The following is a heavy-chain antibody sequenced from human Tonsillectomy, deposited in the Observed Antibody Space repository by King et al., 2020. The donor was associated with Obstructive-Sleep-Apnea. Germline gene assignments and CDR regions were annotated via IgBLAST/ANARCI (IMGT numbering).Heavy chain of an antibody. CDR2: IRYDGHIK. V-gene: IGHV3-30*02. CDR3: ASEWWRNAFDN. D-gene: IGHD2-15*01. CDR1: GFTFSTYD. J-gene: IGHJ3*02. Sequence: VQLVESGGGVVQPGRSLRLSCAASGFTFSTYDMHWVRQAPGKGLEWVAFIRYDGHIKYYEDSAKGRFTISRDNSKNTLYLQMNSLRAEDTAVYYCASEWWRNAFDNWSEEKMGTVSS.